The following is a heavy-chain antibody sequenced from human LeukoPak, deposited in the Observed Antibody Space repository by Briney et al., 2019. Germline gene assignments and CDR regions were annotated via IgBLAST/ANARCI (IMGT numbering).Heavy chain of an antibody. J-gene: IGHJ3*02. D-gene: IGHD5-18*01. Sequence: PSETLSLTCTVSGGSISSSSYYWGWIRQPPGKGLEWIGSIYYSGSTYYNPSLKSRVTISVDTSKNQFSLKLSSVTAADTAVYYCASTDTAMGPDASDIWGQGTMVTVSS. V-gene: IGHV4-39*01. CDR2: IYYSGST. CDR3: ASTDTAMGPDASDI. CDR1: GGSISSSSYY.